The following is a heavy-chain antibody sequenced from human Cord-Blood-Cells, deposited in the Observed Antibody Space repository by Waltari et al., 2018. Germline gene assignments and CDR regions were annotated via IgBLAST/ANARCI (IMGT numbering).Heavy chain of an antibody. V-gene: IGHV1-18*01. CDR2: ISTYNGNT. Sequence: VQLVQSGAEVTKPGASVKVPCTASGYTFTRYGISRGRQAPGPGLEWMGWISTYNGNTNYAQKLQGRVTMTTDTSTSTAYMELRSLRADDTAVYYCARGLEGGYSGYPSPLDYWGQGTLVTVSS. CDR1: GYTFTRYG. CDR3: ARGLEGGYSGYPSPLDY. J-gene: IGHJ4*02. D-gene: IGHD5-12*01.